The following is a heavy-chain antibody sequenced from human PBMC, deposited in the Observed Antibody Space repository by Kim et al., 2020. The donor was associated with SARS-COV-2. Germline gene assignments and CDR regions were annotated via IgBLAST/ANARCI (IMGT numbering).Heavy chain of an antibody. CDR3: ARDRSGAWTFDY. V-gene: IGHV1-46*01. Sequence: ASVKVSCKASGYTFTNNHIHWVRQAPGQGLEWMGMVTPVDGATTYAQKFEDRVTMTRDTSTSAVYMDLSRLTFEDTAVYYCARDRSGAWTFDYWGQGTLVTVSS. CDR2: VTPVDGAT. J-gene: IGHJ4*02. D-gene: IGHD3-10*01. CDR1: GYTFTNNH.